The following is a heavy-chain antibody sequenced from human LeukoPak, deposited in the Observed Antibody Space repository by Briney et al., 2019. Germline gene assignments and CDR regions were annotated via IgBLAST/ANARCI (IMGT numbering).Heavy chain of an antibody. D-gene: IGHD3-10*02. CDR1: GFTFSTYT. V-gene: IGHV3-21*01. CDR2: ISSSSFFI. CDR3: AELGITMIGGV. Sequence: GGSLRLSCVASGFTFSTYTMNWVRQAPGKGLEWVSSISSSSFFISYADSVKGRFTISRDNAKNSLYLQMNSLRAEDTAVYYCAELGITMIGGVWGKGTTVTISS. J-gene: IGHJ6*04.